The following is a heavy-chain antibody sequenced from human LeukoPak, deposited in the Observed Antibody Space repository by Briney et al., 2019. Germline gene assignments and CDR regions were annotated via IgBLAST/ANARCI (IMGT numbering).Heavy chain of an antibody. D-gene: IGHD5-12*01. J-gene: IGHJ4*02. CDR2: IYHSGST. CDR1: GYSISSGYY. Sequence: SETLSLTCTVSGYSISSGYYWGWIRQPPGKGLEWIGSIYHSGSTYYNPSLKSRVTISVDTSKNQFSLKLSSVTAADTAVYYCARSPSGYSGYDPVYYWGQGTLVTVSS. V-gene: IGHV4-38-2*02. CDR3: ARSPSGYSGYDPVYY.